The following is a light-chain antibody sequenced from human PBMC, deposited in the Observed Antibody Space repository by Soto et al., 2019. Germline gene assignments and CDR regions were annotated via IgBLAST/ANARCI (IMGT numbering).Light chain of an antibody. J-gene: IGKJ3*01. CDR1: HDINNY. V-gene: IGKV1-33*01. Sequence: IQMTKSPSSLSASVGDRVTNTCQASHDINNYLNWYQHKPGKAPKPIIYDASILEAGVPSRFSGSGSGTDFTFTISCLQPEDVATYYCQKCDYLPIFGPGTTVDFK. CDR3: QKCDYLPI. CDR2: DAS.